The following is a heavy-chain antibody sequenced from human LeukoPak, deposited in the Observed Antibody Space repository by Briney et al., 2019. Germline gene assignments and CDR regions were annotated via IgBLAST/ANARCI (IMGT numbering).Heavy chain of an antibody. D-gene: IGHD3-22*01. Sequence: SETLSLTCTVSGGSISSSSYYWGWIRQPPGKGLEWIGSIYYSGSTYYNPSLKSRVTISVDTSKNQFSLKLSSVTAADTAVYYCARIPYYYDSSGLYYFDYWGQGTLVTVSS. CDR2: IYYSGST. V-gene: IGHV4-39*07. CDR1: GGSISSSSYY. CDR3: ARIPYYYDSSGLYYFDY. J-gene: IGHJ4*02.